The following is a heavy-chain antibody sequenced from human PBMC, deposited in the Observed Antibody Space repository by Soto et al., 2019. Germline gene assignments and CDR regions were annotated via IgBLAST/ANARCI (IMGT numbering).Heavy chain of an antibody. Sequence: GGSLRLSCAASGFTFSSYAMSWVRQAPGKGLEWVSAISGSGGSTYYADSVKGRFTISRDNSKNTLYLQMNSLRAENTAVYYCAKADESFKDIVVGVAEIDYWGQGTLVTVSS. CDR3: AKADESFKDIVVGVAEIDY. CDR2: ISGSGGST. J-gene: IGHJ4*02. CDR1: GFTFSSYA. D-gene: IGHD2-15*01. V-gene: IGHV3-23*01.